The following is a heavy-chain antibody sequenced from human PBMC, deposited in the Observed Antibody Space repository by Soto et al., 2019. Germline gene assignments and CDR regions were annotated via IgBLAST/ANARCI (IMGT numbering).Heavy chain of an antibody. CDR3: ARVSRYDFWSGYSYYYYGMDV. D-gene: IGHD3-3*01. J-gene: IGHJ6*02. V-gene: IGHV5-10-1*01. CDR1: GYSLTSYW. Sequence: GESLKISCKGSGYSLTSYWISWVRQMPGKGLEWMGRIDPSDSYTNYSPSFQGHVTISADKSISTAYLQWSSLKASDTAMYYCARVSRYDFWSGYSYYYYGMDVWGQGTTVTVSS. CDR2: IDPSDSYT.